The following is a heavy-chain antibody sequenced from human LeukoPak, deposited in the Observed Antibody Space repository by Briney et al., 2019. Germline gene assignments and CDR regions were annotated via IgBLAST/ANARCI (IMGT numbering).Heavy chain of an antibody. Sequence: ASVTVSCTASGYMFTHYGVSWVRQAPGQGQEWMGWINSAEGGILYALNLHGTLTLTTATSTSTLYMELRTLRSDYTAVYYCASSSCGSSVDFWGQGTLVTVSS. V-gene: IGHV1-18*01. CDR1: GYMFTHYG. J-gene: IGHJ4*02. D-gene: IGHD6-6*01. CDR3: ASSSCGSSVDF. CDR2: INSAEGGI.